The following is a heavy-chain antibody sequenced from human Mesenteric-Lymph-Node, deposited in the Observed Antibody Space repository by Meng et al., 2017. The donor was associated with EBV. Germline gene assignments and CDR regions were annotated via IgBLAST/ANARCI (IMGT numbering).Heavy chain of an antibody. CDR3: ARGVQVAWRFDP. Sequence: QWQLEQWGEGLLKLSETLALTCEVSGGSFSNYYWSWIRQTPGKGLEWIGEINHSGSANYNPSLKSRVTISIDTSKNQFSLRLNSVTAADTAVYYCARGVQVAWRFDPWGQGTLVTVSS. V-gene: IGHV4-34*02. CDR2: INHSGSA. J-gene: IGHJ5*02. D-gene: IGHD2-15*01. CDR1: GGSFSNYY.